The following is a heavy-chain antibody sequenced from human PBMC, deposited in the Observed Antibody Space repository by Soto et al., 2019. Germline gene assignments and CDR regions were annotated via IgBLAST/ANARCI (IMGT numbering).Heavy chain of an antibody. D-gene: IGHD6-6*01. CDR2: ISYDGSNK. J-gene: IGHJ4*02. Sequence: GGSLRLSCAASGFTFSSYAMHWVRQAPGKGLEWVAVISYDGSNKYYADSVKGRFTISRDNSKNTLYLQMNSLRAEDTAVYYCARAFGSSLVGYYFDYWGQGTLVTVSS. V-gene: IGHV3-30-3*01. CDR3: ARAFGSSLVGYYFDY. CDR1: GFTFSSYA.